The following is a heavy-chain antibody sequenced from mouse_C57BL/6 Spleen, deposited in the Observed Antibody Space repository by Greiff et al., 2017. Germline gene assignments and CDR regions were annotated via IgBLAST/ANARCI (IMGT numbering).Heavy chain of an antibody. J-gene: IGHJ4*01. Sequence: QVQLKQSGAELVKPGASVKLSCKASGYTFTEYTIHWVKQRSGQGLEWIGWFYPGSGSIKYNEKFKDKATLTADKSSSTVYMELSRLTSEDSAVYFCARHEDYYGSSSYYAMDYWGQGTSVTVSS. D-gene: IGHD1-1*01. CDR1: GYTFTEYT. CDR3: ARHEDYYGSSSYYAMDY. CDR2: FYPGSGSI. V-gene: IGHV1-62-2*01.